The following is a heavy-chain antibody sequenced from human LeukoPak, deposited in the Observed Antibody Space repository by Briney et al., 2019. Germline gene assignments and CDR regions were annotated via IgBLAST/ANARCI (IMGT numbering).Heavy chain of an antibody. V-gene: IGHV3-23*01. J-gene: IGHJ3*02. D-gene: IGHD6-19*01. CDR1: GFTFSSYA. CDR3: AKEGPNLYSSFAANDAFDI. Sequence: PGGSLRLSCAASGFTFSSYAMSWVRQTPGKGLEWVSAISGSGGSTYYADSVKGRFTISRDNSKNTLYLQMNSLRAEDTAVYYCAKEGPNLYSSFAANDAFDIWGQGTMVTVSS. CDR2: ISGSGGST.